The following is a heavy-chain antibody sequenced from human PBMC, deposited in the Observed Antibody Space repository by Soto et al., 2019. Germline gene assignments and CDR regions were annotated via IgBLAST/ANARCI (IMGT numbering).Heavy chain of an antibody. J-gene: IGHJ5*02. CDR2: IIPIFGTA. CDR3: ARGVEVATIWMNNWFDP. D-gene: IGHD5-12*01. CDR1: GGTFSSYA. Sequence: ASVKVSCKASGGTFSSYAISWVRQAPGQGLEWMGGIIPIFGTANYAQKFQGRVTITADKSTSTAYMELSSLRSEDTAVYYCARGVEVATIWMNNWFDPWGQGTLVPSPQ. V-gene: IGHV1-69*06.